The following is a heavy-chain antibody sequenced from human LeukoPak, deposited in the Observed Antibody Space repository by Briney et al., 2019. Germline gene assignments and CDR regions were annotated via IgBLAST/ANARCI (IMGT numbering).Heavy chain of an antibody. V-gene: IGHV1-2*02. CDR2: INPNSGGT. D-gene: IGHD1-26*01. J-gene: IGHJ3*02. CDR3: AREGEYGSGRYYSAFDI. CDR1: GYTFTGYY. Sequence: ASVKVSCKASGYTFTGYYMHWVRQAPGQGLEWMGWINPNSGGTSYAQKFQGRVTMTRDTSISTAYMELSRLRSDDTAVYYCAREGEYGSGRYYSAFDIWGQGTMVTVSS.